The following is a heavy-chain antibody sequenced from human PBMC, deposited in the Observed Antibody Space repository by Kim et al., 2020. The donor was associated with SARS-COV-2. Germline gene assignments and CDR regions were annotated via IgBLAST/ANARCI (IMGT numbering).Heavy chain of an antibody. CDR1: GFTFSSYG. V-gene: IGHV3-30*18. J-gene: IGHJ4*02. CDR2: ISYDGSNK. CDR3: AKKLPQYGYDSSAYGNYFDY. Sequence: GGSLRLSCAASGFTFSSYGMHWVRQAPGKGLEWVAVISYDGSNKYYADSVKGRFTISRDNSKNTLYLQMNSLRAEDTAVYYCAKKLPQYGYDSSAYGNYFDYWGQGTLVTVSS. D-gene: IGHD3-22*01.